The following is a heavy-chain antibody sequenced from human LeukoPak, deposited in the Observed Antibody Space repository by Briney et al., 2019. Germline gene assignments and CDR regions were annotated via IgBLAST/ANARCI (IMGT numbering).Heavy chain of an antibody. CDR3: ARGGYETYYYYYGMDV. CDR1: GCTFSSYA. CDR2: ISYDGSNK. Sequence: GRSLRLYCAAPGCTFSSYARHWVRQAPGKGLEGVGVISYDGSNKYYADSVKRRFTISRDNSKNTLYLQMNSLRAEDTAVYYCARGGYETYYYYYGMDVWGQGKTVTVSS. D-gene: IGHD5-12*01. J-gene: IGHJ6*02. V-gene: IGHV3-30*04.